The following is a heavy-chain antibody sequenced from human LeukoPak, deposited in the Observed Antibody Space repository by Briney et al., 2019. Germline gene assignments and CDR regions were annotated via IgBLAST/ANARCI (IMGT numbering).Heavy chain of an antibody. CDR3: AREGGYCSGGSCYSPLYYYYYGMDV. CDR2: IIPILGIA. J-gene: IGHJ6*02. V-gene: IGHV1-69*04. Sequence: SVKVSCKASGGTFSSYAISWVRQAPGQGLEWMGRIIPILGIANYAQKFQGRGTITADKSTSTAYMELSSLRSEDTAVYYCAREGGYCSGGSCYSPLYYYYYGMDVWGQGTTVTVSS. CDR1: GGTFSSYA. D-gene: IGHD2-15*01.